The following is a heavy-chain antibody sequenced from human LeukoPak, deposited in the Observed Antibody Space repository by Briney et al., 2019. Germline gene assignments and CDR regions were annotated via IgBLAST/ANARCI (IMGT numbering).Heavy chain of an antibody. D-gene: IGHD6-13*01. CDR3: ARSPGIAAAGFYYFDY. J-gene: IGHJ4*02. Sequence: SETLSLTCTVSGGSISSSSYYWGWIRQPPGKGLEWIGSIYYSGSTYYNPSLKSRVTISVDTSRNQCSLKLSSVTAADTAVYYCARSPGIAAAGFYYFDYWGQGTLVTVSS. CDR1: GGSISSSSYY. V-gene: IGHV4-39*01. CDR2: IYYSGST.